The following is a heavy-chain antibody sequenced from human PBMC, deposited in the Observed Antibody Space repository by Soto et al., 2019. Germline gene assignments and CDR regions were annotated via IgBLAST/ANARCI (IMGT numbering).Heavy chain of an antibody. Sequence: EVQLVESGGGLVQPGGSLRLSCAASGFGFNGYDMHWVRQAAGKNLEWVAAISTAGDTYYLGSVKGRFTISREDAKNSLSLQMNSLRVGDTAVYYCARGGDRFDGMDVWGQGTTATVSS. CDR3: ARGGDRFDGMDV. CDR2: ISTAGDT. CDR1: GFGFNGYD. J-gene: IGHJ6*02. V-gene: IGHV3-13*01. D-gene: IGHD3-16*01.